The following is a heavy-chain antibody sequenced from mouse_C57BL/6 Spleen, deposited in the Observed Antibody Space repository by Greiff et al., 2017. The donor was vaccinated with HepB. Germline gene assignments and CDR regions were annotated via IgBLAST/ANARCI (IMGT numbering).Heavy chain of an antibody. D-gene: IGHD1-1*01. CDR1: GYTFTDYY. CDR3: ARWGYYYGRAMDY. Sequence: EVQLQQSGPELVKPGASVKISCKASGYTFTDYYMNWVKQSHGKSLEWIGDINPNNGGTSYNQKFKGKATLTVDKSSSTAYMELRSLTSEDSAVYYCARWGYYYGRAMDYWGQGTSVTVSS. CDR2: INPNNGGT. J-gene: IGHJ4*01. V-gene: IGHV1-26*01.